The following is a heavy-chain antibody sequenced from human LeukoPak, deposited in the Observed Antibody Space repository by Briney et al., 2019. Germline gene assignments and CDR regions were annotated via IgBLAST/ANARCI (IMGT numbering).Heavy chain of an antibody. CDR2: INPNSGGT. Sequence: GASVKVSCKASGYTFTGYYMHWVRQAPGQGLEWMGWINPNSGGTNYAQKFQGRVTMTGDTSISTAYMELSRLRSDDTAVYYCAREGCSGGSCLGAVYYYYGMDVWGQGTTVTVSS. CDR1: GYTFTGYY. CDR3: AREGCSGGSCLGAVYYYYGMDV. V-gene: IGHV1-2*02. D-gene: IGHD2-15*01. J-gene: IGHJ6*02.